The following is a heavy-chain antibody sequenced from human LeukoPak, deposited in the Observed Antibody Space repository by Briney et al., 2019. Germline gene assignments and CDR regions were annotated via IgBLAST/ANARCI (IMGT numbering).Heavy chain of an antibody. CDR2: IYSGGST. Sequence: PGGSLRLSCAASGFTDRSNYMSWVRQAPGKGLEWVSVIYSGGSTYYADSVKGRFTISRDNSKNTLHLQMNSLRAEDTAVYYCARDYYDSRGYYYFDSWGQGTLVTVSS. J-gene: IGHJ4*02. D-gene: IGHD3-22*01. V-gene: IGHV3-53*01. CDR1: GFTDRSNY. CDR3: ARDYYDSRGYYYFDS.